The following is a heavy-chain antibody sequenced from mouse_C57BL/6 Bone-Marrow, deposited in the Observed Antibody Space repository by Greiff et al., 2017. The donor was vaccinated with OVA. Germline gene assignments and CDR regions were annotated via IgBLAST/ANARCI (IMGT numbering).Heavy chain of an antibody. J-gene: IGHJ1*03. CDR2: IYPGSGRT. Sequence: QVQLQQPGAELVKPGASVKMSCKASGYTFTSYWITWVKQRPGQGLEWIGDIYPGSGRTNYNEKFKSKATLTIDTSSSTAYMQLSSLTSEDSAVYYCARGRELPWYFDVWGTGTTVTVSS. V-gene: IGHV1-55*01. CDR1: GYTFTSYW. CDR3: ARGRELPWYFDV.